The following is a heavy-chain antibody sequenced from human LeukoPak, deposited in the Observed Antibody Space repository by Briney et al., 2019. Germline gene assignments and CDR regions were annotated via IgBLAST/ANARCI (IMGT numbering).Heavy chain of an antibody. CDR3: ARGTERASWFDP. CDR1: GGSISSGGYS. Sequence: SETLSLTCAVSGGSISSGGYSWSWIRQLPGKGLEWIGYIYHSGSTYYSPSLKSRVTISVDRSKNQFSLKLSSVTAADTAVYYCARGTERASWFDPWGQGTLVTVSS. V-gene: IGHV4-30-2*01. D-gene: IGHD1-1*01. J-gene: IGHJ5*02. CDR2: IYHSGST.